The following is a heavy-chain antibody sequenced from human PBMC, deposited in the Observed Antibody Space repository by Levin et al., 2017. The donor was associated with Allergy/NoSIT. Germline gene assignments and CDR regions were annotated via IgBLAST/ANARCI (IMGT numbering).Heavy chain of an antibody. CDR1: GFIIDDDA. J-gene: IGHJ4*02. Sequence: GGSLRLSCAASGFIIDDDAIHWVRQPPGKGLEWVSGISWKSGTTAYADSVKGLFTISTDNANQTLYLHMNNLRNDDTALYYCTKARVMFVGGVSLDFWGQGTRVTVSS. V-gene: IGHV3-9*01. CDR2: ISWKSGTT. CDR3: TKARVMFVGGVSLDF. D-gene: IGHD3-16*01.